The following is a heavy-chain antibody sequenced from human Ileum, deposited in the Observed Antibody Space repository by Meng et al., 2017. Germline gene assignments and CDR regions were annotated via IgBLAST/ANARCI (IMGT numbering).Heavy chain of an antibody. CDR2: ISKTSIYI. Sequence: QGGVAVSGGGLVKPGGSLRLCCVASGFSISDDHITWIRQAPGKGLEWISYISKTSIYIYYTDSVKGRFTISRDNAKDSVCLQMNSLRAEDTAVYYCARDGGHRRFDVWGQGTLVTVSS. CDR3: ARDGGHRRFDV. CDR1: GFSISDDH. V-gene: IGHV3-11*01. D-gene: IGHD3-16*01. J-gene: IGHJ5*02.